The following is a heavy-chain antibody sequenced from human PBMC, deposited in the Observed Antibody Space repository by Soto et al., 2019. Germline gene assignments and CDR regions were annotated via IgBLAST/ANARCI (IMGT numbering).Heavy chain of an antibody. J-gene: IGHJ4*02. V-gene: IGHV3-33*01. D-gene: IGHD5-18*01. CDR1: GFTFSSYG. Sequence: QVQLVESGGGVVQPGRSLRLSCAASGFTFSSYGMHWVRQAPGKGLEWVAVIWYDGSNKYYADSVKGRFTISRDNSKNTLYLQMNSLRAEDTAVYYCASGVPGNTAIDYWGQGTLVTVSS. CDR2: IWYDGSNK. CDR3: ASGVPGNTAIDY.